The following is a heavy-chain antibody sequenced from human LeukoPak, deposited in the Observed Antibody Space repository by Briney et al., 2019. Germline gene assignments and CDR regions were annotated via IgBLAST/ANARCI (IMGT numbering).Heavy chain of an antibody. D-gene: IGHD6-13*01. CDR2: IYPGDSDT. J-gene: IGHJ4*02. V-gene: IGHV5-51*01. Sequence: GESLKISCKGSGYSFTSYWIGWVRQMPGKGLEWMGIIYPGDSDTRYSPSFQGQVTISADKSITTAYLQWSNLKASDTAMYYCASRSSRTWSNFDYWGQGTLVTVSS. CDR3: ASRSSRTWSNFDY. CDR1: GYSFTSYW.